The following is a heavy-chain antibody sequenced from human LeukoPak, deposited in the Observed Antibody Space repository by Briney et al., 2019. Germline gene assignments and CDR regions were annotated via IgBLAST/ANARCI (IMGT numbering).Heavy chain of an antibody. J-gene: IGHJ4*02. Sequence: GGSLRLSCAASGFSFSSYGMHWVRQAPGKGLQWVAHIQYDGANEHYADSVKGRFTISRDNSMGTLFLQMNSLRSDDTAVYFCARDVNLRQLVDWGQGTLVIVSS. CDR1: GFSFSSYG. V-gene: IGHV3-30*19. CDR2: IQYDGANE. D-gene: IGHD6-6*01. CDR3: ARDVNLRQLVD.